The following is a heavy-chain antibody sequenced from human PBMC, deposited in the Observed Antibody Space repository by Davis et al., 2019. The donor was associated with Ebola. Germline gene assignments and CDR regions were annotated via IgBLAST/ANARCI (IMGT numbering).Heavy chain of an antibody. CDR3: ARDELLPPQTIDY. J-gene: IGHJ4*02. V-gene: IGHV1-18*01. Sequence: ASVKVSCKASGGTFSSYAISWVRQAPGQGLEWMGWISAYNGNTNYAQKLQGRVTMTTDTSTSTAYMELRSLRSDDTAVYYCARDELLPPQTIDYWGQGTLVTVSS. D-gene: IGHD2-15*01. CDR2: ISAYNGNT. CDR1: GGTFSSYA.